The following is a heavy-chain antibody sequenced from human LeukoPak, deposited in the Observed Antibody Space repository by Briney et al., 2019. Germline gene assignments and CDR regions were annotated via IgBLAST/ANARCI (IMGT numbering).Heavy chain of an antibody. D-gene: IGHD1-26*01. V-gene: IGHV4-38-2*01. Sequence: SETLSLTCVISGYSISAGYFWGWIRQSPVKGLEWVGLVHHTGSDYYNPSLKSRVPISIDTSKNPFSLNLTSVTAADTAVFFCARVIVTATHVPDAFDLWGQGILLTVSS. J-gene: IGHJ3*01. CDR2: VHHTGSD. CDR3: ARVIVTATHVPDAFDL. CDR1: GYSISAGYF.